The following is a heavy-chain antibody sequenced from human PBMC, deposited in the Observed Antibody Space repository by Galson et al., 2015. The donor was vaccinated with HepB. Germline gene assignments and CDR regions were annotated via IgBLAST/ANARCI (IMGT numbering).Heavy chain of an antibody. CDR3: AKGEYYYDSSGHIDY. D-gene: IGHD3-22*01. Sequence: SLRLSCAASGFTFGSFGMQWVRQAPGKGLEWVAVISYDGSKKYYADSVKGRFTISRDNSKNMLYLQMNSLRAEDTAVYYCAKGEYYYDSSGHIDYWGRGTLVTVSS. CDR1: GFTFGSFG. V-gene: IGHV3-30*18. CDR2: ISYDGSKK. J-gene: IGHJ4*02.